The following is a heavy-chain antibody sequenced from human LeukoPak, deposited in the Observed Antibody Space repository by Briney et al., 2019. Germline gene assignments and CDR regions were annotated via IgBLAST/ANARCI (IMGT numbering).Heavy chain of an antibody. J-gene: IGHJ4*02. CDR3: ARHFEYSSSSYFDY. CDR1: GGSACNYL. D-gene: IGHD6-6*01. Sequence: SETLSLTCIVSGGSACNYLWRCIRQPPGEGLWCIGYVYYTGSTNYNPSLRSGGTMFEEKFNNPFSLRLYSVTVADTAVYYCARHFEYSSSSYFDYWGQGSLVTVSS. CDR2: VYYTGST. V-gene: IGHV4-59*08.